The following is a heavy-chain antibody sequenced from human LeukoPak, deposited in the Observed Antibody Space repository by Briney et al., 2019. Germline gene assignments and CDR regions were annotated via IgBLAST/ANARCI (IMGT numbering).Heavy chain of an antibody. V-gene: IGHV3-23*01. D-gene: IGHD4-17*01. CDR1: GFTLSTYA. CDR2: ISTTT. J-gene: IGHJ5*01. Sequence: GGSLRLSCAASGFTLSTYAMSWVRQVPAKGLEWVSAISTTTYYADFVEGRFTISRENSKNTLYLQMNSLRAEDTAVYYCAKPMGPRYGDSHNRRFDSWGQGTPVTVSS. CDR3: AKPMGPRYGDSHNRRFDS.